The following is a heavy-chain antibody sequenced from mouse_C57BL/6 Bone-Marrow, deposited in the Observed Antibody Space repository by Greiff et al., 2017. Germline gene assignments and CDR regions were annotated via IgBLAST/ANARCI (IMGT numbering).Heavy chain of an antibody. D-gene: IGHD1-1*01. CDR1: GFTFSSYA. CDR2: ISDGGSYT. V-gene: IGHV5-4*01. J-gene: IGHJ2*01. CDR3: ARAHYGFDY. Sequence: EVHLVESGGGLVKPGGSLKLSCAASGFTFSSYAMSWVRQTPEKRLEWVATISDGGSYTDYPDNVKGRFTISRDNAKNNLYLQMSDLKSEDTAMYYCARAHYGFDYWGQGTTLTVSS.